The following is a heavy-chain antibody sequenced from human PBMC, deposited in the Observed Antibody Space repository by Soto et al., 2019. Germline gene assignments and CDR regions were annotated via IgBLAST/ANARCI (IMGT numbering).Heavy chain of an antibody. V-gene: IGHV1-69*01. CDR3: ARCALSSSGRCWFDP. Sequence: QVQLVQSGAEVKKPGSSVKVSCKASGGTFSSYAISWVRQAPGQGLEWMGGIIPIFGTANYAQKFQGRVTITADESTSTAYMALSSLRSEDTAVYYCARCALSSSGRCWFDPGGQGTLVTVSS. J-gene: IGHJ5*02. CDR1: GGTFSSYA. D-gene: IGHD6-6*01. CDR2: IIPIFGTA.